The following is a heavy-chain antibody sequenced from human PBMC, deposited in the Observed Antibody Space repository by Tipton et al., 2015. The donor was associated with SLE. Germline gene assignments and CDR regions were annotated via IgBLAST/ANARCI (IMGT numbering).Heavy chain of an antibody. V-gene: IGHV4-34*01. CDR2: INHSGST. CDR1: GGTFSGYY. CDR3: ARYTVGTMEDP. Sequence: TLSLTCAVYGGTFSGYYWSWIRQPPGKGLEWIGEINHSGSTNYNPSLKSRVTISVDTSKNQFSLKLSSVTAADTAVYYCARYTVGTMEDPWGQGILVTVSS. J-gene: IGHJ5*02. D-gene: IGHD4-11*01.